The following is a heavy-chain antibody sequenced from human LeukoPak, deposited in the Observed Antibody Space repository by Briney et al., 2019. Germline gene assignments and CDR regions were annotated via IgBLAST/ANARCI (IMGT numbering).Heavy chain of an antibody. CDR1: GGSFSRYY. Sequence: SETLSLTCAVYGGSFSRYYWSWIRQPPGKGLEWIGEINHSGSTNYNPSLKSRVTISVDTSKNQFSLKLSSVTAADTAVYYCARVLLGYYDFWSGYPDNWFDPWGQGTLVTVSS. J-gene: IGHJ5*02. V-gene: IGHV4-34*01. D-gene: IGHD3-3*01. CDR2: INHSGST. CDR3: ARVLLGYYDFWSGYPDNWFDP.